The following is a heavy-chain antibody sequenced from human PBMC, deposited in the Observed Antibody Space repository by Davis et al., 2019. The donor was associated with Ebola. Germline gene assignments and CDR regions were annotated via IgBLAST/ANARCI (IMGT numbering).Heavy chain of an antibody. V-gene: IGHV4-39*01. CDR1: GGSISSSSYY. CDR3: ARGPR. Sequence: SETLSLTCTVSGGSISSSSYYWGWLRQPPGKGLEWIGCIYYSGSSYYNPSLKSRVTISVDTSKNQFSLKLSSVTAADTAVYYCARGPRWGQGTLVTVSS. CDR2: IYYSGSS. J-gene: IGHJ4*02.